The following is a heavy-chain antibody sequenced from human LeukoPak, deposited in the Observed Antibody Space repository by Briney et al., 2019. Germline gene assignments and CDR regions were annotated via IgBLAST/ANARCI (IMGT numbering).Heavy chain of an antibody. CDR3: ARDHTGNYYFDY. V-gene: IGHV4-34*01. D-gene: IGHD1-26*01. CDR1: GGSFSGYY. J-gene: IGHJ4*02. CDR2: INHSGST. Sequence: SETLSLTCAVYGGSFSGYYWSWIRQPPGKGLEWIGEINHSGSTNYNPSLKSRVTISVDTSKNQFSLKLSSVTAADTAVYYCARDHTGNYYFDYWGQGTLVTVSS.